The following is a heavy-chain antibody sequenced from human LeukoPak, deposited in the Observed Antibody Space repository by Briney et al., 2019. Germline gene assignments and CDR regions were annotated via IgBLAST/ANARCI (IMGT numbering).Heavy chain of an antibody. CDR2: VKPSSGGT. Sequence: ASVKVSRKASVYTFTSYYLYWVRHAPGQGLEWVGIVKPSSGGTNYAEKFQGRVTMTRATSTSTAYMELSSMRSDDTVVYYSGRDKEFSGSYTAFDIWGQGTMVTVSS. CDR3: GRDKEFSGSYTAFDI. J-gene: IGHJ3*02. CDR1: VYTFTSYY. V-gene: IGHV1-46*01. D-gene: IGHD1-26*01.